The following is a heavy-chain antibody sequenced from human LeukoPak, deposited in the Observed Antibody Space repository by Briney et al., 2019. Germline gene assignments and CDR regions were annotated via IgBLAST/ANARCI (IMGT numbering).Heavy chain of an antibody. J-gene: IGHJ6*03. CDR1: GFTFDGLG. Sequence: GGSLRLSCAASGFTFDGLGMTWVRQAPGKGLEWVAGINWNGASTGYADSVRGRFTISRDNAKNSLYLQMNSLRAEDTALYYCARAVCPTIKFCDSSYFMDVWGKGTTVNVS. CDR3: ARAVCPTIKFCDSSYFMDV. CDR2: INWNGAST. V-gene: IGHV3-20*04. D-gene: IGHD6-6*01.